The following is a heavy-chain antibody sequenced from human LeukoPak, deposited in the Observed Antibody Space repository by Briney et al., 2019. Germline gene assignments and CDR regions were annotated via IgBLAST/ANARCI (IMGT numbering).Heavy chain of an antibody. CDR1: GFSFNTYG. CDR2: TYGDGDNR. J-gene: IGHJ4*02. Sequence: PGGSLRLTCKASGFSFNTYGMHWVRQVPGKGLEWLAVTYGDGDNRYYADSVKARFTISRDNGRKTIYLQMNNLRDEDTAVYYCATGSGYYYSHWGQGILVTVSS. V-gene: IGHV3-33*01. D-gene: IGHD3-22*01. CDR3: ATGSGYYYSH.